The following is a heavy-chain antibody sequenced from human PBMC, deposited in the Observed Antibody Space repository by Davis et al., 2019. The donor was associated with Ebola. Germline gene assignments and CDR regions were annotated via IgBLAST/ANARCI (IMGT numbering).Heavy chain of an antibody. V-gene: IGHV3-23*01. CDR1: GFTFSSYA. D-gene: IGHD6-13*01. J-gene: IGHJ6*04. CDR3: ARGSSWSYYYGMDV. CDR2: ISGSGGST. Sequence: PGGSLRLSCRASGFTFSSYAMSWVRQAPGKGLEWVSYISGSGGSTKYADSVKGRFTISRDNSKNTLYLQMNSLRAEDTAVYYCARGSSWSYYYGMDVWGKGTTVTVSS.